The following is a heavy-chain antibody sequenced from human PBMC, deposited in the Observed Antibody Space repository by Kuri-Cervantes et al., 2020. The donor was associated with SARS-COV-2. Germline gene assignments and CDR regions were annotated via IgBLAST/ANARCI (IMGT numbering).Heavy chain of an antibody. J-gene: IGHJ2*01. CDR3: ARDLDGYYYARSGYYFGRAPPKHWHFDL. CDR1: GYNFNISG. CDR2: ISGYNGNT. Sequence: ASVKVSCKASGYNFNISGIHWVRQAPGQGLEWMGWISGYNGNTNYAQNFQGRVTMTTDTSTSTAYMELRSLRSDDTAVYYCARDLDGYYYARSGYYFGRAPPKHWHFDLWGRGTLVTVSS. V-gene: IGHV1-18*04. D-gene: IGHD3-22*01.